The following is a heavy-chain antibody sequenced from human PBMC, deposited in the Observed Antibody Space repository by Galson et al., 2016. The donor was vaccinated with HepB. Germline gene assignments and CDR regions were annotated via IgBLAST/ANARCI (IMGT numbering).Heavy chain of an antibody. J-gene: IGHJ4*02. CDR1: GFNFSSFA. V-gene: IGHV3-23*01. D-gene: IGHD3-10*01. Sequence: SLRLSCAASGFNFSSFAMTWVRQAPGKGLEWVSGITVSGSNTFYADSVKGRFTVSRANSKDNLFLHMKSLRVEDTAIFYCANLRGCGDLFYNNRGYRSTGYYFDHWGRGTPVTVSS. CDR3: ANLRGCGDLFYNNRGYRSTGYYFDH. CDR2: ITVSGSNT.